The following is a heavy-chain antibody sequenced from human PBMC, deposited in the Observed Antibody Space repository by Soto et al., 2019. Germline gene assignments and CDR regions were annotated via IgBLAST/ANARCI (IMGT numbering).Heavy chain of an antibody. CDR1: SGSISSSSSY. CDR3: ATRPPGDTWVPYFDY. D-gene: IGHD3-10*01. CDR2: IYYSGTT. J-gene: IGHJ4*02. V-gene: IGHV4-61*05. Sequence: SETLSLTCTVSSGSISSSSSYWGWIRQPPGKGLEWIGYIYYSGTTNYDPSLKSRVIISLDTSKNQFSLKLTSVTAGDSAMYYCATRPPGDTWVPYFDYWGQGILVTVSS.